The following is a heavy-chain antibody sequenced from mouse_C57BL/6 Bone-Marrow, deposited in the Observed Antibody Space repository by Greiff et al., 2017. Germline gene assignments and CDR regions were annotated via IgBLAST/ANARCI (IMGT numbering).Heavy chain of an antibody. J-gene: IGHJ2*01. V-gene: IGHV1-59*01. D-gene: IGHD1-1*02. CDR2: IDPSDSYT. CDR1: GYTFTSYW. Sequence: VQLQQPGAELVRPGTSVKLSCKASGYTFTSYWMHWVKQRPGQGLEWIGVIDPSDSYTNYNQKFKGKATLTVDTSSSTAYMQLSSLTSEDSAVYYCASRPGGYLYYFDYWGQGTTLTVSS. CDR3: ASRPGGYLYYFDY.